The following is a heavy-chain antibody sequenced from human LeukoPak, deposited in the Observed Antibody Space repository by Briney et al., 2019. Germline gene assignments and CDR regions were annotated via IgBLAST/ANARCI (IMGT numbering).Heavy chain of an antibody. CDR3: ARAFTSTGYYYVEY. V-gene: IGHV3-33*01. D-gene: IGHD3-22*01. J-gene: IGHJ4*02. CDR2: IWYDGNNK. Sequence: GGSLRLSCAASGFTFGSFGMHWVRQAPGKGLEWVAVIWYDGNNKYYADSVKGRFTISRDNSKNTLYLQMNSLGAEDTAVYYCARAFTSTGYYYVEYWGQGTLVTVSS. CDR1: GFTFGSFG.